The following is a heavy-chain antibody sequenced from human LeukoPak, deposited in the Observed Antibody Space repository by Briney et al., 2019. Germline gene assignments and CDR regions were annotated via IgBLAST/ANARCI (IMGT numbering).Heavy chain of an antibody. CDR1: GLTFRTYW. CDR3: ATAGNLRFYY. J-gene: IGHJ4*02. CDR2: MNSDGSIT. V-gene: IGHV3-74*01. Sequence: GGSLRLSCAASGLTFRTYWMHWVRQVPGKGLVWVSRMNSDGSITNYADSVKGRFTISRDNAKNTLYLQMNSLTTEDTAVYYCATAGNLRFYYWGQGTLVTVSS. D-gene: IGHD3-16*01.